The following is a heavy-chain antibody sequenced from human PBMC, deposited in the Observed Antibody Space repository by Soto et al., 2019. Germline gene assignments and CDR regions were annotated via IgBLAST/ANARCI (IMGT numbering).Heavy chain of an antibody. CDR1: GYIFATYW. D-gene: IGHD3-16*01. CDR3: ARRLRRGTCDY. V-gene: IGHV5-51*01. CDR2: IYPGDSDT. Sequence: GESLKISCKGSGYIFATYWIGWVRQMPGKGLEWMGIIYPGDSDTNYSPSFEGQVTISVDKSISTAYLQWSSLKASDTAMYYCARRLRRGTCDYSGQGTLVTVSS. J-gene: IGHJ4*02.